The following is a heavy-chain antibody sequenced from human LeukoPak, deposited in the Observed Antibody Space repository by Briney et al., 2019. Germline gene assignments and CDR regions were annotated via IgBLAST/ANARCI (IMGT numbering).Heavy chain of an antibody. CDR3: ARRNPDRGGAFDI. J-gene: IGHJ3*02. CDR2: INPSGGST. D-gene: IGHD3-10*01. V-gene: IGHV1-46*01. CDR1: GYTFTTYY. Sequence: ASVKVSCKASGYTFTTYYMHWVRQAPGQGLEWMGIINPSGGSTIYAQKFQGRVTMTRDMSTSTVYMELSSLRSEDTAVYYCARRNPDRGGAFDIWGQGTMVTVSS.